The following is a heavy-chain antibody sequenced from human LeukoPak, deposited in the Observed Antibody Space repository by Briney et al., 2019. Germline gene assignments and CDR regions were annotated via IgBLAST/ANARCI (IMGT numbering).Heavy chain of an antibody. Sequence: SETLSLTCTVSGGSIRSSYYYWGWIRQPPGKGLEWIGSIYYSGSTYYNPSLKSRVTISVDTSKNQFSLKLSSVTAADTALYYCARDSNGFYYFNYWGQGTLVTVSS. J-gene: IGHJ4*02. CDR1: GGSIRSSYYY. D-gene: IGHD3-22*01. V-gene: IGHV4-39*02. CDR2: IYYSGST. CDR3: ARDSNGFYYFNY.